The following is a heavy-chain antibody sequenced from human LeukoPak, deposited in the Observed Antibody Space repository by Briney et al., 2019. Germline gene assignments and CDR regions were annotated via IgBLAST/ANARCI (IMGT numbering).Heavy chain of an antibody. Sequence: PGGSLRLSCAASGFTFSSYGMSWVRQAPGKGLEWVSAISGSGGSTYYADSMKGRFTISRDNSKNTLYLQMNSLRAEDTAVYYCVGRNRPLDYWGQGTLVTVSS. D-gene: IGHD1-14*01. V-gene: IGHV3-23*01. CDR1: GFTFSSYG. CDR3: VGRNRPLDY. J-gene: IGHJ4*02. CDR2: ISGSGGST.